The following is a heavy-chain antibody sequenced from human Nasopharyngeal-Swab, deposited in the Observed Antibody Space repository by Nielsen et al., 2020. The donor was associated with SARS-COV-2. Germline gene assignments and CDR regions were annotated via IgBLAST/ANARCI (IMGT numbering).Heavy chain of an antibody. V-gene: IGHV5-10-1*04. Sequence: VRQMPGKGLEWVGRIDPSDSYTNYSPSFQGQDAISADKPISTAYLQWSSLKASDTAMYYCVMPGYQLLWGPSGGMDVWGQGTTVTVSS. CDR3: VMPGYQLLWGPSGGMDV. CDR2: IDPSDSYT. D-gene: IGHD2-2*01. J-gene: IGHJ6*02.